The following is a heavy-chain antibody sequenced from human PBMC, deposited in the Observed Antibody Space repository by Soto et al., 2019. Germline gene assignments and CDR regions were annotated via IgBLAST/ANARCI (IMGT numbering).Heavy chain of an antibody. CDR2: IDPSDSYT. J-gene: IGHJ3*02. V-gene: IGHV5-10-1*01. D-gene: IGHD3-10*01. Sequence: GESLKISCKGSGYSFTSYWISWVRQMPGKGLEWMGRIDPSDSYTNYSPSFQGHVTISADKSISTAYLQWSSLKASDTAMYYCARRTVSLWFGELKSNAFDIWCQGTMVTVSS. CDR3: ARRTVSLWFGELKSNAFDI. CDR1: GYSFTSYW.